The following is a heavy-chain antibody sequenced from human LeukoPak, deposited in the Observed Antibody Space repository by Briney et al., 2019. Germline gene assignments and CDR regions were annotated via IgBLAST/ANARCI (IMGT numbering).Heavy chain of an antibody. CDR2: IYHSGST. CDR1: GGSISSSNW. J-gene: IGHJ4*02. D-gene: IGHD3-10*01. V-gene: IGHV4-4*02. Sequence: PSETLSLTCAVSGGSISSSNWWSWVRQPPGKGLEWIGEIYHSGSTNYNPSLKSRVTISVDKSKNQFSLKLSSVTAADTAVYYCARAYGSGSLYYFDYWGQGTLVTVSS. CDR3: ARAYGSGSLYYFDY.